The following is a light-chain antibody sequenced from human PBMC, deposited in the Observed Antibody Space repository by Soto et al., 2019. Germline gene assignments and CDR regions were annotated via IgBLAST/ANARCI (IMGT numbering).Light chain of an antibody. Sequence: QSVLTQPASVSGSPGQSITISCTGSSSDVGGYNYVSWYQQHPGKAPKLMIYEVSNRPSGISNRFSGSKSGNTASLTLSGLQAEDEADYYCCSYAGSTTRVQFGGGTKLTVL. CDR2: EVS. V-gene: IGLV2-14*01. CDR3: CSYAGSTTRVQ. J-gene: IGLJ2*01. CDR1: SSDVGGYNY.